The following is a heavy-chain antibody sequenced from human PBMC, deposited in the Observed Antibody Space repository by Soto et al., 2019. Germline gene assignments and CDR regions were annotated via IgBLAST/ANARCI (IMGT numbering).Heavy chain of an antibody. V-gene: IGHV1-46*01. CDR1: GYTFTSYY. CDR3: ARRRRGDWLDY. J-gene: IGHJ4*02. Sequence: ASVKVSCKASGYTFTSYYMHWVRQAPGQGLEWMGIINPSGGSTTYAQKFQGRVTMTRDTSTSTVYMELSSLRSEDTAVYYCARRRRGDWLDYWGQGTLVTVSS. CDR2: INPSGGST. D-gene: IGHD3-9*01.